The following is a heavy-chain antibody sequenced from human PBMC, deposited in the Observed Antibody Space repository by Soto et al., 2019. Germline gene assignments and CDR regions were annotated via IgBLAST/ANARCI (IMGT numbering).Heavy chain of an antibody. J-gene: IGHJ4*02. CDR3: ARVDKPGYSYGYDY. D-gene: IGHD5-18*01. CDR2: IIPILGIA. V-gene: IGHV1-69*04. CDR1: GGTFSSYA. Sequence: ASVKVSCKASGGTFSSYAISWVRQAPGQGLEWMGRIIPILGIANYAQKFQGRVTITADKSTSTAYMELSSLRSEDTAVYYCARVDKPGYSYGYDYWGQGTLVTVSS.